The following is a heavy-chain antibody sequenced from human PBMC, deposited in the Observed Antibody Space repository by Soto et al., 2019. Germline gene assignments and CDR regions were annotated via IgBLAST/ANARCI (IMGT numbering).Heavy chain of an antibody. Sequence: SVKVSCKASGGTFGSYAISWVRQAPGQGLEWMGGIIPIPGTANYAQKFQGRVTIAADESTSTAYMELSSLRSEDTAVYYCARSQGSSTSLEIYYYYYYGMAVWGQGTTVTVSS. CDR1: GGTFGSYA. D-gene: IGHD2-2*01. J-gene: IGHJ6*02. CDR3: ARSQGSSTSLEIYYYYYYGMAV. V-gene: IGHV1-69*13. CDR2: IIPIPGTA.